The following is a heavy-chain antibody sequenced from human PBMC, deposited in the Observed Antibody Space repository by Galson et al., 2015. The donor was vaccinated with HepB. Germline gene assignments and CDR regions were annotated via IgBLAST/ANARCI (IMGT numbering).Heavy chain of an antibody. Sequence: SVKVSCKASGYTFTSYGVSWVRQAPGQGLEWMGWISAFNGKTNFAQNLQGRATMTTDTSTRTAYMELRSLRSDDTAVYYCARDESIVGGSGGHWGQGTLVTVSS. CDR3: ARDESIVGGSGGH. V-gene: IGHV1-18*01. CDR1: GYTFTSYG. CDR2: ISAFNGKT. J-gene: IGHJ4*02. D-gene: IGHD1-26*01.